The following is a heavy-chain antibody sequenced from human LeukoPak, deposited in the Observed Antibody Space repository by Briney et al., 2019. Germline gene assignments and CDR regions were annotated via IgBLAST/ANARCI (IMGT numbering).Heavy chain of an antibody. J-gene: IGHJ5*02. Sequence: SETLSLTCTVSGGSISSFYWSWIRQPPGKGLEWIGYIYYSGSTNYNPSLKSRVTISVDTSKNQFSLKLSSVTAADTAVYYCARDPRSGWFDPWGQGTLVTVSS. CDR3: ARDPRSGWFDP. CDR2: IYYSGST. V-gene: IGHV4-59*01. D-gene: IGHD3-3*01. CDR1: GGSISSFY.